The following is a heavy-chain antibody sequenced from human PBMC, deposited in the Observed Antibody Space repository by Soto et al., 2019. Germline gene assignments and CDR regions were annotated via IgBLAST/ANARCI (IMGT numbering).Heavy chain of an antibody. CDR2: ISSCGSTI. V-gene: IGHV3-48*03. CDR1: GFTFSSYE. CDR3: ARESIQLWVTYFDY. J-gene: IGHJ4*02. D-gene: IGHD5-18*01. Sequence: GGSLRLSCAASGFTFSSYEMNWVRQAPGKGLEWVSYISSCGSTIYSADSVKGRFTISRDNAKNSLYLQMNSLSAEDTAVYYCARESIQLWVTYFDYWGQGTLVTVSS.